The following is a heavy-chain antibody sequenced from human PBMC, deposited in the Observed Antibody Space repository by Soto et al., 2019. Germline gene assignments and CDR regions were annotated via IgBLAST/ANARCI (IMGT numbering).Heavy chain of an antibody. Sequence: ASVKVSCKASGYTFTSYDINWVRQATGQGLEWMGWMNPNSGNTDYAQKFQGRVTMTRNTAISTAYMELSGLRSEDTAVYYCARPHDSIWGSYRTLQRYGMDVWAQATTDTVSS. J-gene: IGHJ6*02. V-gene: IGHV1-8*01. CDR1: GYTFTSYD. CDR3: ARPHDSIWGSYRTLQRYGMDV. CDR2: MNPNSGNT. D-gene: IGHD3-16*02.